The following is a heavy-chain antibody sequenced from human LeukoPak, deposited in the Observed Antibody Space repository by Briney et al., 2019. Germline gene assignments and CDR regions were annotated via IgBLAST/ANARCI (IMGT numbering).Heavy chain of an antibody. J-gene: IGHJ5*02. CDR3: ARGSHSSGFGWFDP. Sequence: ASVKVSCKASGYTFTSYYMHWVRQAPGQGLEWMGWINPNSGGTNYAQKFQGRVTMTRDTSISTAYMELSRLRSDDTAVYYCARGSHSSGFGWFDPWGQGTLVTVSS. CDR2: INPNSGGT. CDR1: GYTFTSYY. D-gene: IGHD6-25*01. V-gene: IGHV1-2*02.